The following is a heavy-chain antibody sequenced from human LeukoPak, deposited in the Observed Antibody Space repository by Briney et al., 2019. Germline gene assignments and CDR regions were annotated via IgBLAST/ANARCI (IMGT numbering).Heavy chain of an antibody. J-gene: IGHJ4*02. D-gene: IGHD4-17*01. CDR2: IKQDGSEK. Sequence: GSLRLSCAASGFTFSTYFMSWVRQAPGKGLEWVANIKQDGSEKYYVDSMKGRFTISRDNAKNSLYLQMNSLRAEDTAVYYCARVRRTTVTTFDYWGQGTLVTVSS. CDR3: ARVRRTTVTTFDY. CDR1: GFTFSTYF. V-gene: IGHV3-7*05.